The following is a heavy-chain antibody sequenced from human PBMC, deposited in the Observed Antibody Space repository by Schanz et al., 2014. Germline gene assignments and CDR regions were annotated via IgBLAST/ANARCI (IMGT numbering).Heavy chain of an antibody. Sequence: EQLVESGGCLVQPWGSLRLSCAASGFRVITNYMTWVRQAPGKGLEWVSIMFPGGNTYYADSVKGRFTISRDNAKNSLYLEMTSLRGEDTAVYYCARENLNWEAFDIWGQGTVVTVSS. CDR3: ARENLNWEAFDI. J-gene: IGHJ3*02. CDR2: MFPGGNT. D-gene: IGHD7-27*01. V-gene: IGHV3-66*01. CDR1: GFRVITNY.